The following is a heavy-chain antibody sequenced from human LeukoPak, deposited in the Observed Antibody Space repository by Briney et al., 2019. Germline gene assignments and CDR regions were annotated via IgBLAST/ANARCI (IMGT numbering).Heavy chain of an antibody. D-gene: IGHD3-10*01. Sequence: GRSLRLSCAASVFTFITYAMSGVRRTPGEGVEWVSTISGSGGSTYYAGSVRGRFTSSRDNSKNTLYLQMHSLRAEDTAVYYCAKGGFLSAFDIWGQGTMVTVSS. CDR1: VFTFITYA. CDR2: ISGSGGST. V-gene: IGHV3-23*01. J-gene: IGHJ3*02. CDR3: AKGGFLSAFDI.